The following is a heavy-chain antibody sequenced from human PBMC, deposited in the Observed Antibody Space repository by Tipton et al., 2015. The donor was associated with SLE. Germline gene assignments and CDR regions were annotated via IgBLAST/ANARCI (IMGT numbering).Heavy chain of an antibody. CDR2: VYTTGST. V-gene: IGHV4-61*02. Sequence: TLSLTCTVSGGSISNGMYYYNWIRQPAGKGLEWIGRVYTTGSTSYNPSLKSRVSISVDTSKNQFSLKLTSVTAADTAVYFCARGDFAVVDYWGQGTLVTASS. CDR3: ARGDFAVVDY. D-gene: IGHD2-15*01. J-gene: IGHJ4*02. CDR1: GGSISNGMYY.